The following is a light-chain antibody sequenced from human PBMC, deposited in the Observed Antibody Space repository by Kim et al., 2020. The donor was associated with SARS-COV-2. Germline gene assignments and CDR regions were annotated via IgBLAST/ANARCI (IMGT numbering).Light chain of an antibody. V-gene: IGKV3-11*01. Sequence: EIVLTQSPATLSLSPGERATLSCRASQSISNYLAWYQQKPGQAPRLFIYDASNRATGIPARFSGSGSGTDFTLTISSLEPEDSAVYYCQQRSNWPPLSFGGGTKVDIK. CDR3: QQRSNWPPLS. J-gene: IGKJ4*01. CDR1: QSISNY. CDR2: DAS.